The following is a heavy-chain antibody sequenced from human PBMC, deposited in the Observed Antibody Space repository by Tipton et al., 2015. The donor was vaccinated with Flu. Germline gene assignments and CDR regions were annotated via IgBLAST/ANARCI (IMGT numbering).Heavy chain of an antibody. D-gene: IGHD3-10*01. CDR3: ARTTYYYGSGSSDY. CDR1: GFTLTRYG. Sequence: LRLSCAVSGFTLTRYGMSWVRQAPGKGLEWIGCISHSGRTYYNPSLKSRVTISVDMAKNQFSQRLSSVTAADTAVYYCARTTYYYGSGSSDYWGQGTLVTVSS. V-gene: IGHV4-38-2*01. CDR2: ISHSGRT. J-gene: IGHJ4*02.